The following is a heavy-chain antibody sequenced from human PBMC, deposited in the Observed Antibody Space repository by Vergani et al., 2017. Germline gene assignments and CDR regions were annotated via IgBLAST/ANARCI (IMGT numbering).Heavy chain of an antibody. J-gene: IGHJ5*02. CDR2: IHRSGST. CDR3: ARHVGYGDSNFPGDWFDP. CDR1: GYSITSANY. Sequence: QVQLQESGPGLVKPSETVSLTCTVSGYSITSANYWAWIRQSPGKGLEWIGTIHRSGSTYYNPSLKSLGTISVDTSKNQLSLKLTSVTAVDTALYYCARHVGYGDSNFPGDWFDPWGQGTLVTVSS. D-gene: IGHD4-17*01. V-gene: IGHV4-38-2*02.